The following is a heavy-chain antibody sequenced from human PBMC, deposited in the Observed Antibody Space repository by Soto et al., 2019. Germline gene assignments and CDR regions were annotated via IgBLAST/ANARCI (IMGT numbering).Heavy chain of an antibody. Sequence: SETLSLTCTVSGGSISSYYWSWIRQPPGKGLEWIGYIYYSGSTNYNPSLKSRVTISVDTSKNQFSLKLSSVTAADTAVYYCARVGQRFLEWLSPPYYYYYMDVWGKGTTVTVSS. CDR3: ARVGQRFLEWLSPPYYYYYMDV. CDR1: GGSISSYY. J-gene: IGHJ6*03. D-gene: IGHD3-3*01. CDR2: IYYSGST. V-gene: IGHV4-59*01.